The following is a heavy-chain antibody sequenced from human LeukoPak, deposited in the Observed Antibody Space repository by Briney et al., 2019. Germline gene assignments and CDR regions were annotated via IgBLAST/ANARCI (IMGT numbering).Heavy chain of an antibody. D-gene: IGHD3-10*01. Sequence: GASVTVSCKASGYTFTGYYMHWVRQAPGQGLEWMGWVNPNSGGTNYAQKFQGRVTMTRDTSISTAYMELSRLRSDDTAVYYCARGYYYGSGSYYKPYNWFDPWGQGTLVTVSS. CDR1: GYTFTGYY. V-gene: IGHV1-2*02. J-gene: IGHJ5*02. CDR2: VNPNSGGT. CDR3: ARGYYYGSGSYYKPYNWFDP.